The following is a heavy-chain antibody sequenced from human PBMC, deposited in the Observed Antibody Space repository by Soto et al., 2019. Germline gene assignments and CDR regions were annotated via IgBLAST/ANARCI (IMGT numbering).Heavy chain of an antibody. CDR1: GVTFSNAW. CDR2: ISSSSTI. Sequence: GGSLRLSSAASGVTFSNAWMNWVRQAPGKGLEWISYISSSSTIYYADSVKGRFTISRDNAKNSLYLQMNSLRAEDTAVYYCARARATIAAAAIFDCWGQGTLVTVSS. CDR3: ARARATIAAAAIFDC. J-gene: IGHJ4*02. D-gene: IGHD6-13*01. V-gene: IGHV3-48*01.